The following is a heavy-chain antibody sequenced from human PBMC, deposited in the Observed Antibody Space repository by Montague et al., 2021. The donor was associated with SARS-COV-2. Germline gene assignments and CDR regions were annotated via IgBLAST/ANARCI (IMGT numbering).Heavy chain of an antibody. CDR2: IYYNGNT. Sequence: SETLSLTCTVSGGPISNYYWSWVRQPPGKRLEWLGYIYYNGNTNYNPSVLSRVTMSVDVSKNQLSLTLNSVTAADTAVYYCARWAAAAAPYFFDSWGQGTLVTVSS. CDR1: GGPISNYY. CDR3: ARWAAAAAPYFFDS. D-gene: IGHD6-25*01. J-gene: IGHJ4*02. V-gene: IGHV4-59*08.